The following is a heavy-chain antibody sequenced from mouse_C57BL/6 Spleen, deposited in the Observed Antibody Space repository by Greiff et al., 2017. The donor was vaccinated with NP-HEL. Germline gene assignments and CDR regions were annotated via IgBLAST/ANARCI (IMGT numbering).Heavy chain of an antibody. CDR1: GFTFSSYA. CDR2: ISDGGSYT. D-gene: IGHD1-1*01. Sequence: EVKLMESGGGLVKPGGSLKLSCAASGFTFSSYAMSWVRQTPEKRLEWVATISDGGSYTYYPDNVKGRFTISRDNAKNNLYLQMSHLKSEDTAMYYCARDGSYYGSSPYAMDYWGQGTSVTVSS. J-gene: IGHJ4*01. CDR3: ARDGSYYGSSPYAMDY. V-gene: IGHV5-4*01.